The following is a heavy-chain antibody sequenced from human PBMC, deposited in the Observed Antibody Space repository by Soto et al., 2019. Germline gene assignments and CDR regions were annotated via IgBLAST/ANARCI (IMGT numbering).Heavy chain of an antibody. CDR1: GFTFTSYG. J-gene: IGHJ1*01. CDR3: ATYGGDSGGYEYFQR. CDR2: ISGSSDT. D-gene: IGHD4-17*01. V-gene: IGHV3-23*01. Sequence: EVQLLESGGGLEPPGGSLRLSCVTSGFTFTSYGMSWVRQAPGKGLEWVSAISGSSDTYYPDSVKGRFTISRDNSRSTLYLQMNSLRAVDTAVYYCATYGGDSGGYEYFQRWGQGCLVTVSS.